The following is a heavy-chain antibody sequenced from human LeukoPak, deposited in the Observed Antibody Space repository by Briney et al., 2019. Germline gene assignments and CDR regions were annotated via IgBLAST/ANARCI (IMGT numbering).Heavy chain of an antibody. CDR2: INPGGGNT. Sequence: ASVKVSCKASGYTFTSYYMHWVRQAPGQGLEWLGIINPGGGNTNYAQKIQGRITMTRDTSTSTVYMELSSLRSEDTAVYYCARKAVTTADYWGQGTLVTVSS. J-gene: IGHJ4*02. V-gene: IGHV1-46*01. CDR3: ARKAVTTADY. CDR1: GYTFTSYY. D-gene: IGHD4-17*01.